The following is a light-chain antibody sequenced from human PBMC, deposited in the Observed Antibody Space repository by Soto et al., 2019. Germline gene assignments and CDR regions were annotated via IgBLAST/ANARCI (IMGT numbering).Light chain of an antibody. CDR3: SSYADSNSYV. Sequence: QSVLAQPASVSGSPGQSIAISCTGTSSDVGSYDLVSWYQQHPGKAPKLMIYEVTKRPSGVPDRFSGSKSGNTASLTVSGLQAEDEADYYCSSYADSNSYVFGTGTKVTVL. V-gene: IGLV2-8*01. CDR2: EVT. J-gene: IGLJ1*01. CDR1: SSDVGSYDL.